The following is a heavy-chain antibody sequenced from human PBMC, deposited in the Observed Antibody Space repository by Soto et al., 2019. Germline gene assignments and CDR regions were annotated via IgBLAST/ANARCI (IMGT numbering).Heavy chain of an antibody. Sequence: PSETLSLTCTVSGGXICSSSYYWGWIRQPPGKGLEWIGSIYYSGSTYYNPSLKSRVTISVDTSKNQFSLKLSSVTAADTAVYYCARHGLTRRWLQSQYQFEYWGQGTLVTVSS. CDR1: GGXICSSSYY. CDR2: IYYSGST. D-gene: IGHD2-2*01. V-gene: IGHV4-39*01. J-gene: IGHJ4*02. CDR3: ARHGLTRRWLQSQYQFEY.